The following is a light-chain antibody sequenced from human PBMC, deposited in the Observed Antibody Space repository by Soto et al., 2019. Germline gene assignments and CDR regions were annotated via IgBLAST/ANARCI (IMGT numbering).Light chain of an antibody. CDR3: QQSYNIPRT. CDR2: AAS. V-gene: IGKV1-39*01. Sequence: DIQMTQSPSTLSGSVGYRVTITCRASQTISSWLAWYQQKQGKAPNLLIYAASTLQSGVPSRFSGGGSGTDFTITISSLQPEDFETYYCQQSYNIPRTFGQGTRLEIK. CDR1: QTISSW. J-gene: IGKJ5*01.